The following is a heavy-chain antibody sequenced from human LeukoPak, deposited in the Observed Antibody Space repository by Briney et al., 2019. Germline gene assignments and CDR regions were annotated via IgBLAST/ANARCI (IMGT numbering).Heavy chain of an antibody. D-gene: IGHD1-26*01. Sequence: SETLSLTCAVYGGSFSGYYWSWIRQPPGKGLEWIGEINHSGSTNYNPSLKSRVTISVDTSKNQFSLKLSSVTAADTAVYYCARLGRGSYFSYWGQGTLVTVSS. V-gene: IGHV4-34*01. J-gene: IGHJ4*02. CDR2: INHSGST. CDR3: ARLGRGSYFSY. CDR1: GGSFSGYY.